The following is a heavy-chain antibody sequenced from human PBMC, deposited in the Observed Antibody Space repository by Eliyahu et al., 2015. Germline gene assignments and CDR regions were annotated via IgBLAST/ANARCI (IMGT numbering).Heavy chain of an antibody. Sequence: QVQLQESGPGLVKPSETLSLTCXVSGGPISXYXWSWXRQPPGKGXEWIGYIYYSGSTNYNPSLKSRVTISVDTSKNQFSLKLSSVTAADTAVYYCARPTRSGRNAFDIWGQGTMVTVSS. J-gene: IGHJ3*02. CDR2: IYYSGST. V-gene: IGHV4-59*08. CDR3: ARPTRSGRNAFDI. CDR1: GGPISXYX. D-gene: IGHD1-14*01.